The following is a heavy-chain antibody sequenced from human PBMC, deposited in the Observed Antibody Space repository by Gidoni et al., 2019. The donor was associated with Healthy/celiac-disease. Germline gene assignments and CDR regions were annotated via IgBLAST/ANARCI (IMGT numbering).Heavy chain of an antibody. CDR2: INHSGST. D-gene: IGHD3-22*01. CDR3: ARGRSRGYYYDSSGYYTT. V-gene: IGHV4-34*01. CDR1: GGSFSGYY. Sequence: QVQLQQWGAGLLTPSETLSLTCTVYGGSFSGYYWSWIRQPPGKGLEWIGEINHSGSTNYNPSLKSRVTISVDTSKHQFSLQPSSVTAADTAVYYCARGRSRGYYYDSSGYYTTWGQGTLVTVSS. J-gene: IGHJ5*02.